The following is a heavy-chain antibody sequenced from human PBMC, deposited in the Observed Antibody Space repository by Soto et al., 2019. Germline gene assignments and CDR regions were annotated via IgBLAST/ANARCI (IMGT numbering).Heavy chain of an antibody. CDR1: GFTFSSYA. CDR3: AKEWGGSSGWYVNYGMDV. CDR2: ISGSDGST. J-gene: IGHJ6*02. Sequence: GGSLRLSCVASGFTFSSYAMNWVRQAPVKGLEWVSAISGSDGSTYYADSVKGRSTTSRDNSKNTLYLQMNSLRAEDTAVYYCAKEWGGSSGWYVNYGMDVWGQGTTVTVSS. V-gene: IGHV3-23*01. D-gene: IGHD6-19*01.